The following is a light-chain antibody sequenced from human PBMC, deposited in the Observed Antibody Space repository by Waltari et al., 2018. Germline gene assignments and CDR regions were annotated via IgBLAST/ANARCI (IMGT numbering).Light chain of an antibody. CDR2: EVS. J-gene: IGLJ1*01. V-gene: IGLV2-14*01. Sequence: QAALTQPASVPGSPGQSITISCTGTNSAVGGYNYDSWYQQHPGKAPKLMIYEVSNRPSGVSNRFSGSKSGNTASLTISGLQAEDVADYYCSSYTTSSTYVVGSGTTVTV. CDR3: SSYTTSSTYV. CDR1: NSAVGGYNY.